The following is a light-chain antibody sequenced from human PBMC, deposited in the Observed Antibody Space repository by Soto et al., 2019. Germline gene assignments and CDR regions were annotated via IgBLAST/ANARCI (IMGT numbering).Light chain of an antibody. Sequence: EIVMTQSPATLSVSPGETATLSCRASQSVSTDLACYQQKPGHSPRLLIYSASTRATGVPARFSGSGFGTEFSLIISSLQSEDFALYFCLAFTDWPRTFGPGTRVEIK. V-gene: IGKV3-15*01. J-gene: IGKJ1*01. CDR3: LAFTDWPRT. CDR1: QSVSTD. CDR2: SAS.